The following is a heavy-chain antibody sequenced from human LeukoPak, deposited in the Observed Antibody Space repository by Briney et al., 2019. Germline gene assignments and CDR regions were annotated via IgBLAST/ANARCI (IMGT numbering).Heavy chain of an antibody. J-gene: IGHJ4*02. CDR2: ISGRGGST. V-gene: IGHV3-23*01. D-gene: IGHD5-18*01. CDR1: GCTFSSYA. CDR3: AKDGWIQLWLPPSIDY. Sequence: PGASLRLSCADSGCTFSSYAMSWVRQAPGRGMEWVSAISGRGGSTYYADSVKGGFTISRDNSKSTLHQQMISLRAEDTAVYYCAKDGWIQLWLPPSIDYWGQGTLVTVSS.